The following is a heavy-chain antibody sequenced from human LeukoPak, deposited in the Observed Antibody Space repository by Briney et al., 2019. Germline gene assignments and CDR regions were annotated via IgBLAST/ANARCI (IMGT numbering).Heavy chain of an antibody. CDR3: ARGLWTGFDY. CDR1: GGSISSYY. Sequence: SETLSLTCTVSGGSISSYYWSWIRQPPGKGLEWIGYIYCSGSTNYNPSLKSRVTISVDTSKNQFSLKLSSVTAADTAVYYCARGLWTGFDYWGQGTLVTVSS. J-gene: IGHJ4*02. CDR2: IYCSGST. D-gene: IGHD2/OR15-2a*01. V-gene: IGHV4-59*01.